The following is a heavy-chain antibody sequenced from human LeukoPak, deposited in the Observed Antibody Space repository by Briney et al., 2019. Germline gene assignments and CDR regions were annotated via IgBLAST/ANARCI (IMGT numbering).Heavy chain of an antibody. CDR3: AREKSGGYFDY. D-gene: IGHD3-16*01. CDR2: INPTGASR. Sequence: GASVKVSCKASGYTFTSYFMDWVRQAPGQGLEWLGIINPTGASRSYAQRFRGRVTMTSDTSTNTVYMELSSLTSEDTAVFYCAREKSGGYFDYWGQGTLVTVSS. J-gene: IGHJ4*02. V-gene: IGHV1-46*01. CDR1: GYTFTSYF.